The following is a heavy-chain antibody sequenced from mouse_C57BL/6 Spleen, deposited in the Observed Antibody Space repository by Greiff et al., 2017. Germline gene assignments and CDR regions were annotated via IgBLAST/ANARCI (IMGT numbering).Heavy chain of an antibody. Sequence: QVQLQQPGAELVKPGASVKLSCKASGYTFTSYWMHWVKQRPGRGLEWIGRIDPNSGGTKYNEKFKSKATLTVDKPASTAYMQLSSLTSEDSAVYYCASWVYYAMDYWGQGTSVTVSS. CDR1: GYTFTSYW. J-gene: IGHJ4*01. CDR3: ASWVYYAMDY. V-gene: IGHV1-72*01. CDR2: IDPNSGGT.